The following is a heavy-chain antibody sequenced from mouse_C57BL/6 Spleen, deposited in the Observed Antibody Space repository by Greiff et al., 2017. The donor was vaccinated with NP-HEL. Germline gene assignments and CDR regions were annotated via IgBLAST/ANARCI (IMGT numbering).Heavy chain of an antibody. CDR3: ARSSFTTVVAKGSMDY. Sequence: QVQLQQPGTELVKPGASVKLSCKASSYTFTSYWMHWVKQRPGQGLEWIGNINPSNGGTNYNEKFKSKATLTVDKSSSTAYMQLSSLTSEDSAVYYCARSSFTTVVAKGSMDYWGQGTSVTVSS. J-gene: IGHJ4*01. D-gene: IGHD1-1*01. V-gene: IGHV1-53*01. CDR1: SYTFTSYW. CDR2: INPSNGGT.